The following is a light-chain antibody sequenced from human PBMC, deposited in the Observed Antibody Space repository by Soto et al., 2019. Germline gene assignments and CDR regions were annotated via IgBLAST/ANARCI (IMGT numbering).Light chain of an antibody. Sequence: DIQMTQSPSSLSTSVGDRVTITCQASQDISNHLNWFQQRPGKAPKLLIYAASNLETGVPSRFSGSGSGTDFTFSISSLQPEDIATYYCQQYDNLPLTFGGGTKVEIK. V-gene: IGKV1-33*01. CDR1: QDISNH. J-gene: IGKJ4*01. CDR3: QQYDNLPLT. CDR2: AAS.